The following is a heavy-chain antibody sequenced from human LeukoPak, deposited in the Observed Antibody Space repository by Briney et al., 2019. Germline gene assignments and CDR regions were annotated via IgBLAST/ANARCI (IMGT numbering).Heavy chain of an antibody. Sequence: EASVKVSCKASGYTFTSYGISWVRQAPGQGLEWMGWISAYNGNTNYAQKLQGRVTMTTDTSTSTAYMELRSLRSDDTAVYYCARDRGGYGLYWYFDLWGRGTLVTVSS. CDR1: GYTFTSYG. CDR2: ISAYNGNT. J-gene: IGHJ2*01. D-gene: IGHD1-26*01. V-gene: IGHV1-18*01. CDR3: ARDRGGYGLYWYFDL.